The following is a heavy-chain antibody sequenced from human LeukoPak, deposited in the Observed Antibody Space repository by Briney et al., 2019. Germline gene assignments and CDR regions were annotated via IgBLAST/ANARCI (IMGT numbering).Heavy chain of an antibody. D-gene: IGHD5-24*01. CDR2: ISAYNGNT. CDR1: GYTFTSYG. V-gene: IGHV1-18*01. CDR3: ARVRRDGYNESPYYYYYYYMDV. Sequence: ASVKVSCKASGYTFTSYGISWVRQAPGQGLEWMGWISAYNGNTNYAQKLQGRVTTATDTSTSTAYMELRSLRSDDTAVYYCARVRRDGYNESPYYYYYYYMDVWGKGTTVTVSS. J-gene: IGHJ6*03.